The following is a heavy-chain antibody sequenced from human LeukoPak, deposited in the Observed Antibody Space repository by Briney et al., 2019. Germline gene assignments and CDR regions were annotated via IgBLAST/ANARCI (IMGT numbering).Heavy chain of an antibody. D-gene: IGHD2-2*02. CDR3: ASTAGYCSSTSCYN. CDR2: MNPNSGNT. Sequence: ASVKVSCKASGYTFTSYGISWVRQAPGQGLEWMGWMNPNSGNTGYAQKFQGRVTMTRNTSISTAYMELSSLRSEDTAVYYCASTAGYCSSTSCYNWGQGTLVTVSS. J-gene: IGHJ4*02. V-gene: IGHV1-8*02. CDR1: GYTFTSYG.